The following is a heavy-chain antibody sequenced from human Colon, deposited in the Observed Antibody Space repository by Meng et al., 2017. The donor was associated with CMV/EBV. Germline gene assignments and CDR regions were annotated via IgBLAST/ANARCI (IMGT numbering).Heavy chain of an antibody. CDR2: INWNSDRI. CDR1: GFTFDDYA. V-gene: IGHV3-9*01. D-gene: IGHD2-2*01. J-gene: IGHJ4*02. Sequence: SLKISCAASGFTFDDYAMHWVRQAPGKGLEWVSGINWNSDRIHYADSVKGRFTISRDHAKNSLYLQMDSLRAEDTAFYYCAKARGSSTSCSDYWGQGTLVTVSS. CDR3: AKARGSSTSCSDY.